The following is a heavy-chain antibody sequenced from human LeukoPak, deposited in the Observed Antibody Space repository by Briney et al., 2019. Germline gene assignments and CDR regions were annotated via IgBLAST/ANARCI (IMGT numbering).Heavy chain of an antibody. D-gene: IGHD3-10*01. J-gene: IGHJ4*02. Sequence: GGSLRLSCAASGFTSSTKYMSWGREAPGKGVEGVSVIYSDGSTHYADSVKGRFTISRHNSKNTLYLQMSSLRAEDTAMYYCARGHGSGSSGPDYWGQGTLVTVSS. V-gene: IGHV3-53*04. CDR3: ARGHGSGSSGPDY. CDR2: IYSDGST. CDR1: GFTSSTKY.